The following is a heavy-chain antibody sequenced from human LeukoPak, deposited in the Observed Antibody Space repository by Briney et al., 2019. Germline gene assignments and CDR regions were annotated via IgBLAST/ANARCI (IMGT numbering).Heavy chain of an antibody. J-gene: IGHJ3*01. D-gene: IGHD2-15*01. CDR2: ISYSGDT. V-gene: IGHV4-59*12. CDR1: GDSITNYY. Sequence: NTSETLSLTCGVSGDSITNYYWSWIRQPPGKGLEWVGYISYSGDTNYNSSLKSRVTISVDTSKNHFTLNLSSMTAADTAVYYCARGGPNSGGYAGDGFDFWGQGTMVIVSS. CDR3: ARGGPNSGGYAGDGFDF.